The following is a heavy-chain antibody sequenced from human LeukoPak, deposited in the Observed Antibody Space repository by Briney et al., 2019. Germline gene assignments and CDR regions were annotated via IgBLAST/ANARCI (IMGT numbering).Heavy chain of an antibody. CDR2: IWYDGSNK. Sequence: GRSLRLSCAASVFTFSSYGMHWVRQAPGKGLEWVAVIWYDGSNKYYADSVKGRFTISRDNSKNTLYLQMNSLRAEDTAVYYCARGEDYYYYYGMDVWGQGTTVTVSS. CDR1: VFTFSSYG. V-gene: IGHV3-33*01. D-gene: IGHD1-26*01. J-gene: IGHJ6*02. CDR3: ARGEDYYYYYGMDV.